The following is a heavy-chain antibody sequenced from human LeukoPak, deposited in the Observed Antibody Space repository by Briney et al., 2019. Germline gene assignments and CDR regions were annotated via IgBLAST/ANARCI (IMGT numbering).Heavy chain of an antibody. CDR1: GYSISSGYY. CDR3: ARSEMATPDY. J-gene: IGHJ4*02. Sequence: SETLSLTCTVSGYSISSGYYWGWIRQPPGKGLEWIGSIYHSGSTYYNPSLKSRVTISVDTSKNQFSLKLSSVTAADTAVYYCARSEMATPDYWGQGTLVTVSS. D-gene: IGHD5-24*01. CDR2: IYHSGST. V-gene: IGHV4-38-2*02.